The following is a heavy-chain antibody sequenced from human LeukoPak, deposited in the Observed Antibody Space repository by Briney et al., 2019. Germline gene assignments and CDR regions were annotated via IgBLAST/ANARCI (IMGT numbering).Heavy chain of an antibody. Sequence: GGSLRLSCAASGFTFSNYAMSWVRQAPGKGLEWVSAIGVNTYYTDSVKGRFTISRDNAKNTLYLQMNSLRAEDTAVYYCARPYYYDSSGEAFDIWGQGTMVTVSS. CDR1: GFTFSNYA. V-gene: IGHV3-23*01. D-gene: IGHD3-22*01. CDR3: ARPYYYDSSGEAFDI. CDR2: IGVNT. J-gene: IGHJ3*02.